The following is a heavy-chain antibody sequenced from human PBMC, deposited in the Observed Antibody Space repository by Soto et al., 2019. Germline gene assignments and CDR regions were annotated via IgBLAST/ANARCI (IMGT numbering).Heavy chain of an antibody. V-gene: IGHV1-8*01. J-gene: IGHJ4*02. CDR1: GYTFTSED. Sequence: QVQLVQSGAEVRKPGASVKVSCKASGYTFTSEDINWVRQATGQGLEWMGWLDPNRGNTGYAKKFQGRVTMTRNTSISTAYMEPSSLRSEDTAVYYCARGLVALDYWGQGTVVTVSS. CDR2: LDPNRGNT. D-gene: IGHD5-12*01. CDR3: ARGLVALDY.